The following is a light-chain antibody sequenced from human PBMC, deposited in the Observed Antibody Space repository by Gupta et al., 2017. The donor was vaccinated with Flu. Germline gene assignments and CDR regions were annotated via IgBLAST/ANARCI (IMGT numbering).Light chain of an antibody. CDR1: NIGRIS. CDR2: DDS. CDR3: QVWDTNTDHPV. J-gene: IGLJ3*02. Sequence: SYLLTQPPSASVATGQTARLTCGGNNIGRISVHWYQQKPGQVPVLVVYDDSDRPSGIPERFCGSSSENADAVTISRSAAGDEADYYCQVWDTNTDHPVFGGGTKLTVL. V-gene: IGLV3-21*02.